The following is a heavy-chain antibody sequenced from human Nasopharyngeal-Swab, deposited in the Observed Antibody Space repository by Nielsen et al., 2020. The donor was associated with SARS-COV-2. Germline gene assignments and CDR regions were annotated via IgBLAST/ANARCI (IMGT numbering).Heavy chain of an antibody. CDR1: GYSFTSYW. D-gene: IGHD3-9*01. V-gene: IGHV5-51*01. J-gene: IGHJ6*03. CDR2: IYPGDSDT. CDR3: ARTGGTHYDILTGYDYYYYYMDV. Sequence: GGSLRLSCKVSGYSFTSYWIAWVRQMPGKGLEWMGIIYPGDSDTRYSPTFQGQVTISADKSISTAYLQWSSLEASDTAMYYCARTGGTHYDILTGYDYYYYYMDVWGKGTTVTVSS.